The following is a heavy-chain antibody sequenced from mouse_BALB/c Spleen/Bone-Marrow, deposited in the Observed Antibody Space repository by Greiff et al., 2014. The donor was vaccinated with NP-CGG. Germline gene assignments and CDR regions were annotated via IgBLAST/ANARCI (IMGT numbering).Heavy chain of an antibody. CDR3: TREGYYGSSYVDY. D-gene: IGHD1-1*01. V-gene: IGHV1-69*02. CDR2: IYPSDSYT. J-gene: IGHJ2*01. Sequence: VQLQQSGAELVRPGASVKLSCKASGYTLTSYWINWVKQRPGQGLEWIGNIYPSDSYTNYNQKFKDKATLTVDKSSSTAYMQLSSPTSEDSAVYYCTREGYYGSSYVDYWGQGTTLTVSS. CDR1: GYTLTSYW.